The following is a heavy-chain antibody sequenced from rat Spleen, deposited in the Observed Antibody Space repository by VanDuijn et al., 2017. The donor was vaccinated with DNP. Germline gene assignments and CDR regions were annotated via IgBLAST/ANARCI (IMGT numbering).Heavy chain of an antibody. CDR1: GYTFTSYY. J-gene: IGHJ1*01. D-gene: IGHD1-10*01. V-gene: IGHV1-43*01. CDR3: ARWNNNYLSFDF. Sequence: QVQLQQSGAELAKPGSSVKISCKASGYTFTSYYIGWIKQTTGQGLEYIGYINMGSGGTNYNEKFKGKATLTVDKSSSTAFMQLSSLTPDDSAVYYCARWNNNYLSFDFWGPGTMVTVSS. CDR2: INMGSGGT.